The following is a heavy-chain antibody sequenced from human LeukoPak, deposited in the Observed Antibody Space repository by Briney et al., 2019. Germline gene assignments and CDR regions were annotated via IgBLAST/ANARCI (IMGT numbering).Heavy chain of an antibody. V-gene: IGHV1-8*01. D-gene: IGHD3-22*01. CDR2: MNPNSGNT. J-gene: IGHJ5*02. CDR3: ARGLFYYDSSGYYSWFDP. Sequence: ASVKVSCKASGYTFTSYDINWVRQATGQGLEWMGWMNPNSGNTGYVQKFQGRVTMTRNTSISTAYMELSSLRSEDTAVYYCARGLFYYDSSGYYSWFDPWGQGTLVTVSS. CDR1: GYTFTSYD.